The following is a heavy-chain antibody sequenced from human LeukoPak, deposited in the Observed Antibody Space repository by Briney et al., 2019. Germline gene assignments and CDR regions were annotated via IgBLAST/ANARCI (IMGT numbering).Heavy chain of an antibody. CDR2: IYYSGST. D-gene: IGHD3-22*01. V-gene: IGHV4-59*01. Sequence: SETLSLTCTVSGGSISSYYWSWIRQPPGKGLEWIGYIYYSGSTNYNPSLKSRVTISVDTSKNQFSLKLSSVTAADTAVYYCARGDSSGYYWVYWGQGTLVTVSS. J-gene: IGHJ4*02. CDR3: ARGDSSGYYWVY. CDR1: GGSISSYY.